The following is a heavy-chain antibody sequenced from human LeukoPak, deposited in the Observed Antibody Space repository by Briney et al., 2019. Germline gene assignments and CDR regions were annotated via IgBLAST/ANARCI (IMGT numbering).Heavy chain of an antibody. D-gene: IGHD5-12*01. J-gene: IGHJ4*02. CDR3: ARGPSPTNFDY. CDR2: ISSSSSYI. Sequence: GGSLRLSCAASGFTFSSYSMNWVRQAPGKGLEWVSSISSSSSYIYYADSVMGRFTISRDNAKNSLYLQMNSLRAEDTAVYYCARGPSPTNFDYWGQGTLVTVSS. V-gene: IGHV3-21*01. CDR1: GFTFSSYS.